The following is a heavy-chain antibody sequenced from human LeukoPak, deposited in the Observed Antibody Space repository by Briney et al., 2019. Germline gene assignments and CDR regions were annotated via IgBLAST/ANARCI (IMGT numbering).Heavy chain of an antibody. D-gene: IGHD6-19*01. CDR2: ISWNSGSI. CDR1: GFTFDDYA. CDR3: AKGTKTVAGSLDY. Sequence: GGSLRLSCAASGFTFDDYAMHWVRQAPGKGLEWVSGISWNSGSIGYADSVKGRFTISRDNAKNSLYLQMNSLRAEDTASYYCAKGTKTVAGSLDYWGQGTLVTVSS. V-gene: IGHV3-9*01. J-gene: IGHJ4*02.